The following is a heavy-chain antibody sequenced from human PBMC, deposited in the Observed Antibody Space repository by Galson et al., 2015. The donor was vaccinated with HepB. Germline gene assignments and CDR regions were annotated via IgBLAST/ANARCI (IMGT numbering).Heavy chain of an antibody. CDR1: GFTFSSYS. V-gene: IGHV3-48*02. J-gene: IGHJ6*03. CDR3: ARNIRFLEWLLHMDV. D-gene: IGHD3-3*01. Sequence: SLRLSCAASGFTFSSYSMNWVRQAPGKGLEWVSYISSSSSTIYYADSVKGRFTISRDNAKNSLYLQMNSLRDEDTAVYYCARNIRFLEWLLHMDVWGKGTTVTVSS. CDR2: ISSSSSTI.